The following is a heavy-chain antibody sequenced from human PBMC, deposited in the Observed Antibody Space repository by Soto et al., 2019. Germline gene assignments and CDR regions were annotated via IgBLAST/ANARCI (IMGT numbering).Heavy chain of an antibody. Sequence: GGSLRLSCAASGFTVSSNYMNWVRQAPGKGLEWVSVIYSGGSTYYADSVKGRFTISRDNSKNTLYLQMNSLRAEDTAVYYCARDLVTIRDDAFDIWGQGTMVTVSS. CDR3: ARDLVTIRDDAFDI. V-gene: IGHV3-66*01. CDR2: IYSGGST. J-gene: IGHJ3*02. CDR1: GFTVSSNY. D-gene: IGHD3-3*01.